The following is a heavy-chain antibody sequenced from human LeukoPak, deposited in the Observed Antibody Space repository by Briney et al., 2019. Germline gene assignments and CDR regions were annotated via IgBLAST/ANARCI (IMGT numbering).Heavy chain of an antibody. CDR3: ASDYGDWGTYFQH. CDR1: GGSVSSGNYY. Sequence: SETLSLTCTVSGGSVSSGNYYWSWIRQPPGKGLEWIGYIYYSGSTNYNPSLKSRVTISVDTSKNQFSLKLSSVTAADTAVYYCASDYGDWGTYFQHWGQGTLVTVSS. CDR2: IYYSGST. V-gene: IGHV4-61*01. J-gene: IGHJ1*01. D-gene: IGHD4-17*01.